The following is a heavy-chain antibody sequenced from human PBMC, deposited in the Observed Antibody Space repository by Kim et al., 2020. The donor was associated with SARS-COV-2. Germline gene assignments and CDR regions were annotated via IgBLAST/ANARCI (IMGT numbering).Heavy chain of an antibody. Sequence: GGSLRLSCAASGFTFSSYSMNWVRQAPGKGLEWVSSISSSSSYIYYADSVKGRFTISRDNAKNSLYLQMNSLRAEDTAVYYCARTMGYSYGSGAFDIWGQGTMVTVSS. D-gene: IGHD5-18*01. CDR1: GFTFSSYS. V-gene: IGHV3-21*01. CDR2: ISSSSSYI. J-gene: IGHJ3*02. CDR3: ARTMGYSYGSGAFDI.